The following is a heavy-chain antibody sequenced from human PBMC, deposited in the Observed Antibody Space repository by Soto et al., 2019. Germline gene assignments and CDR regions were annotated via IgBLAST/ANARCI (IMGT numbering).Heavy chain of an antibody. Sequence: EVQLVQSGGGLVQPGGSLRLSCVGSGFTFTDFYMNWVRQAPGKGLEWVANIRPEGTETNYVESVRGRFTTSRDNAKNSLFLQMNSLRADDTALYYCAGWGGQDYNYWGQGILVTVSS. D-gene: IGHD4-4*01. CDR1: GFTFTDFY. V-gene: IGHV3-7*03. CDR3: AGWGGQDYNY. CDR2: IRPEGTET. J-gene: IGHJ4*02.